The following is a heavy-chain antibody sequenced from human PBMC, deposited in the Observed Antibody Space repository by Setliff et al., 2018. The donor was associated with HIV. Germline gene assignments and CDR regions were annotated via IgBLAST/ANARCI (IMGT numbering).Heavy chain of an antibody. D-gene: IGHD4-17*01. CDR1: GGSFSGYY. CDR3: ATDAEAANSDYGDYEGASYFYYYMDV. V-gene: IGHV4-34*01. CDR2: INHSGST. J-gene: IGHJ6*03. Sequence: SETLSLTCAVYGGSFSGYYWSWIRQPPGKGLEWIGEINHSGSTNYNPSLKSRVTISVDTSKNQFSLKLSSVTAADTAVYYCATDAEAANSDYGDYEGASYFYYYMDVWGKGTTVTVSS.